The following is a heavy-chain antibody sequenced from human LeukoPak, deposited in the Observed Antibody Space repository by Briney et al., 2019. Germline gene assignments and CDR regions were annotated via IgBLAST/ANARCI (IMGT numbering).Heavy chain of an antibody. D-gene: IGHD6-13*01. V-gene: IGHV1-24*01. CDR1: GYTLTELS. Sequence: ASVKVSCKVSGYTLTELSMHWVRQAPGKGLEWMGGFGPEDGETIYAQKFQGRVTMTEDTSTDTAYMELSSLRSEDTAVYYCASFTGYSSSWYLEKDYWGQGTLVTVSS. J-gene: IGHJ4*02. CDR2: FGPEDGET. CDR3: ASFTGYSSSWYLEKDY.